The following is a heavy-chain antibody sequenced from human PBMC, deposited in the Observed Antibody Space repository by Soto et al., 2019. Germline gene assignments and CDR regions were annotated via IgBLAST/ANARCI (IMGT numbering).Heavy chain of an antibody. V-gene: IGHV1-3*01. CDR1: GYTFTRYT. CDR2: INPDNGNT. J-gene: IGHJ5*02. Sequence: ASVKVSCKVSGYTFTRYTMNWVRQAPGQRLEWMGWINPDNGNTKSSQKFQDRVIITRDTSASTAYMDLSSLRSEDTAVYYCAGGIATGQLDPWGQGTLVTVSS. CDR3: AGGIATGQLDP. D-gene: IGHD2-15*01.